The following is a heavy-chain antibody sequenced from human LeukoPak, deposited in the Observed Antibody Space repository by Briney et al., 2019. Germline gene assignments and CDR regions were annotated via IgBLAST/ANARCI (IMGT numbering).Heavy chain of an antibody. D-gene: IGHD3-3*01. CDR1: GFSFDDYV. CDR3: TTEAPDFLPPLNGMDV. Sequence: GGSLRLSCAASGFSFDDYVMHWVRQAPGKGLEWVSGISWNSGSIGYADSVKGRFTTSRDNAKNSLYLQMNSLKTEDTAVYYCTTEAPDFLPPLNGMDVWGQGTTVTVSS. CDR2: ISWNSGSI. V-gene: IGHV3-9*01. J-gene: IGHJ6*02.